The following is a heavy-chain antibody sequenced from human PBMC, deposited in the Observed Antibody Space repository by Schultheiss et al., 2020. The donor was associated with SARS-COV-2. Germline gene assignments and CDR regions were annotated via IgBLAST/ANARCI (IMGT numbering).Heavy chain of an antibody. CDR3: AKDHPSLGPITMIVVVTRQWEDY. CDR2: ISGSGGST. CDR1: GFTFSSYA. J-gene: IGHJ4*02. D-gene: IGHD3-22*01. V-gene: IGHV3-23*01. Sequence: GGSLRLSCAASGFTFSSYAMSWVRQAPGKGLEWVSAISGSGGSTYYADSVKGRFTISRDNSKNTLYLQMNSLRAEDTAVYYCAKDHPSLGPITMIVVVTRQWEDYWGQGTLVTVSS.